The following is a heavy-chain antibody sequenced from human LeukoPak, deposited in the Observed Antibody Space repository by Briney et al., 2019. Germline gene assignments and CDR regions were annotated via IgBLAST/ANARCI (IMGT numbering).Heavy chain of an antibody. J-gene: IGHJ6*02. CDR1: GFTFSSYW. V-gene: IGHV3-74*01. Sequence: GGSLRLSCAASGFTFSSYWMHWVRQAPGKGLVWVSRINTDGSSTSYADSVKGRFTISRDNAKNTLYLQMNSLRAEDTAVYYCARFLPLYYYGMDVWGQGTTVTVSS. CDR2: INTDGSST. CDR3: ARFLPLYYYGMDV.